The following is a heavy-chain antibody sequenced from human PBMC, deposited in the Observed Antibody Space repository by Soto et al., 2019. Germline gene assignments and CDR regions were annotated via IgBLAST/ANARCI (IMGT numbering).Heavy chain of an antibody. CDR1: GGTFSSYA. J-gene: IGHJ3*02. Sequence: SVKVSCKGSGGTFSSYAISWVRQAPGQGLEWMGGIIPIFGTANYAQKFQGRVTITADESTSTAYMELSSMRSEDTAVYYCARXTVRRYFDWLLPDAFDIWGQGTMVTVSS. V-gene: IGHV1-69*13. CDR3: ARXTVRRYFDWLLPDAFDI. D-gene: IGHD3-9*01. CDR2: IIPIFGTA.